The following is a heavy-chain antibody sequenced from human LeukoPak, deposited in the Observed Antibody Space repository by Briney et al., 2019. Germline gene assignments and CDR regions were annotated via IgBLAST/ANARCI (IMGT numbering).Heavy chain of an antibody. CDR1: GGSISSYY. CDR2: IYYSGST. V-gene: IGHV4-59*01. D-gene: IGHD6-19*01. CDR3: ARGGGRYSSGWYLFDY. J-gene: IGHJ4*02. Sequence: SETLSLTCTVSGGSISSYYWSWIRQPPGKGLEWIGYIYYSGSTNYNPSLKSRVTIPVDTSKNQFSLKLSSVTTADTAVYYCARGGGRYSSGWYLFDYWGQGTLVTVSS.